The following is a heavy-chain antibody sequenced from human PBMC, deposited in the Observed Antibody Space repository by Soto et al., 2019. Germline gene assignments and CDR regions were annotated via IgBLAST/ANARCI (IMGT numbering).Heavy chain of an antibody. V-gene: IGHV1-3*01. CDR2: INAGNGNT. Sequence: QVQLVQSGAEVKKPGASVKVSCKASGYTFTRYNMHWVRQAPGQRLEWMGWINAGNGNTKYSQKFQGRVTITRDTSANTAYMELSSLMSEDTGVYYCARPQDYDDCLDYWGQGTLVTVSS. CDR3: ARPQDYDDCLDY. D-gene: IGHD3-22*01. J-gene: IGHJ4*02. CDR1: GYTFTRYN.